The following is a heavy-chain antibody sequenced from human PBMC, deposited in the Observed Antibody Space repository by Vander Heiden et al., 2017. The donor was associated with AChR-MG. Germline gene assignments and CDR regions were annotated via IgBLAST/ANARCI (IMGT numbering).Heavy chain of an antibody. Sequence: QLQLQESGPGLVKPSEPLSLTCTVPGGSISSSSYYWGWIRQPPGKGLEWIGSIYYSGSTYYNPSLKSRVTISVDTSKNQFSLKLSSVTAADTAVYYCARGSSRAFDYWGQGTLVTVSS. CDR2: IYYSGST. J-gene: IGHJ4*02. D-gene: IGHD6-6*01. CDR3: ARGSSRAFDY. V-gene: IGHV4-39*01. CDR1: GGSISSSSYY.